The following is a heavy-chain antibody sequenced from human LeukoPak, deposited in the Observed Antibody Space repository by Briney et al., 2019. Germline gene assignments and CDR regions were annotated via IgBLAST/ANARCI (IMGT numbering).Heavy chain of an antibody. Sequence: GGSLRLSCAASGFTFSSYAMSWVRQAPGKGLEWVSAISGSGGSTYYADSVKGRFTISRDNSKNTLYLQMNSLRAEDTAVYYCAKGLRYDFWSSEVFQHWGQGTLVTVSS. CDR2: ISGSGGST. V-gene: IGHV3-23*01. D-gene: IGHD3-3*01. J-gene: IGHJ1*01. CDR1: GFTFSSYA. CDR3: AKGLRYDFWSSEVFQH.